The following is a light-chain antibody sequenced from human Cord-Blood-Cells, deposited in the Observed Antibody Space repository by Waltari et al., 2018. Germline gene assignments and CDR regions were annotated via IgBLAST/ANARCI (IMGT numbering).Light chain of an antibody. Sequence: QSALTQPASVSGSPGQSITIPCTGTSSDVGGYNYVSWYQQHPGKAPKLMIYDVSKRPSGVSNRFSGSKSGNTASLTISGLQAEDEADYYCSSYTSSSTLVFGGGTKPTVL. CDR2: DVS. CDR1: SSDVGGYNY. V-gene: IGLV2-14*01. J-gene: IGLJ2*01. CDR3: SSYTSSSTLV.